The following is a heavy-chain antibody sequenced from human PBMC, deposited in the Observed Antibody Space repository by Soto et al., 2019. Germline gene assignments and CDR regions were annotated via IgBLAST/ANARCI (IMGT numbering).Heavy chain of an antibody. V-gene: IGHV3-21*01. J-gene: IGHJ4*02. CDR1: GFTFSSYS. D-gene: IGHD6-19*01. CDR2: ISSSSSYI. CDR3: ARDAPGAGTPFDS. Sequence: GGSLRLSCAASGFTFSSYSMNWVRQAPGKGLEWVSSISSSSSYIYYADSVKGRFTISRDNAKNSLYLQMNSLRAEDTAVYYCARDAPGAGTPFDSGGQETLVTVPS.